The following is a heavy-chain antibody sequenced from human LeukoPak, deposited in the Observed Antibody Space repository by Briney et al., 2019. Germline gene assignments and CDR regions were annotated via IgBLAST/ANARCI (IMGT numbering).Heavy chain of an antibody. Sequence: SETLSLTCAVYGGSFSGYYWSWIRQPPGKGLEWIGEINHSGSTNYNPSLKSRVTISVDTSKNQFSLKLSSVTAADTAVYYCARGSDLSGYRGQGTLVTV. CDR1: GGSFSGYY. J-gene: IGHJ4*02. CDR3: ARGSDLSGY. V-gene: IGHV4-34*01. CDR2: INHSGST.